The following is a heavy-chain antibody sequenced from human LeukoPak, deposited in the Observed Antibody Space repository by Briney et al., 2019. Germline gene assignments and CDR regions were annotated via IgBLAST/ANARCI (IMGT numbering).Heavy chain of an antibody. J-gene: IGHJ4*02. CDR2: ISAYNGNT. D-gene: IGHD5-18*01. CDR1: GYTFTGYY. CDR3: ARDRGYSYGYFGDY. V-gene: IGHV1-18*04. Sequence: ASVKVSCKASGYTFTGYYMHWVRQAPGQGLEWMGWISAYNGNTNYAQKLQGRVTMTTDTSTSTAHMELRSLRSDDTAVYYCARDRGYSYGYFGDYWGQGTLVAVSS.